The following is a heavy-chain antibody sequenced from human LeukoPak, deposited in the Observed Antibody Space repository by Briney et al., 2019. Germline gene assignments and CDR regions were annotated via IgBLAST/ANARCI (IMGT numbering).Heavy chain of an antibody. J-gene: IGHJ4*02. V-gene: IGHV1-2*02. CDR1: GYTFTNYD. CDR2: INPNRGGT. Sequence: ASVKVSCKASGYTFTNYDINWVRLATGQGLEWMGWINPNRGGTNYAQKFQGRVTMTRDTSISTAYMELSRLRSDDTAVYYCAAIGADYYDSSGPPNYWGQGTLVTVSS. D-gene: IGHD3-22*01. CDR3: AAIGADYYDSSGPPNY.